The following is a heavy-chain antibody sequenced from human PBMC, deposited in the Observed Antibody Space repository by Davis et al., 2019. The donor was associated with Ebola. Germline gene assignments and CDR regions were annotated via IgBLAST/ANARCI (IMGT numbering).Heavy chain of an antibody. Sequence: PGGSLRLSCPPSPFSFLSFSMSWVRQAPGKGLEWVSAISGSGGSTYYADSVKGRFTISRDNSKNTLYLQMNSLRAEDTAVYYCAKYDDSPRGAFDIWGQGTMVTVSS. J-gene: IGHJ3*02. CDR2: ISGSGGST. V-gene: IGHV3-23*01. CDR3: AKYDDSPRGAFDI. D-gene: IGHD3-22*01. CDR1: PFSFLSFS.